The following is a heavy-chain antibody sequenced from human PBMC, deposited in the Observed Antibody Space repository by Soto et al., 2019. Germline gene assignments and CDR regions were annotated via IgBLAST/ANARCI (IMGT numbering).Heavy chain of an antibody. CDR1: GGTFSSYT. J-gene: IGHJ4*02. V-gene: IGHV1-69*04. CDR3: ARDGQLVQQGSFDY. Sequence: ASVKVSCKASGGTFSSYTISWVRQAPGQGLEWMGRIIPILGIANYAQKFQGRVTITADKSTSTAYMELSSLRSEDTAVYYCARDGQLVQQGSFDYWGQGTLVSVSS. D-gene: IGHD6-6*01. CDR2: IIPILGIA.